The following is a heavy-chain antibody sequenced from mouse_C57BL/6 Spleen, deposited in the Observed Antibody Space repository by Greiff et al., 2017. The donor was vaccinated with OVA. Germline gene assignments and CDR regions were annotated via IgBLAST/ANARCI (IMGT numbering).Heavy chain of an antibody. D-gene: IGHD1-1*01. CDR2: FHPYNDDT. V-gene: IGHV1-47*01. Sequence: VQLQQSGAELVKPGASVKMSCKASGYTFTTYPIEWMKQNHGKSLEWIGNFHPYNDDTKYNEKFKGKATLTVVKSSSTVYLELSRLTSDDSAVYYCARGSYYGSSYEWYFDVWGTGTTVTVSS. CDR1: GYTFTTYP. CDR3: ARGSYYGSSYEWYFDV. J-gene: IGHJ1*03.